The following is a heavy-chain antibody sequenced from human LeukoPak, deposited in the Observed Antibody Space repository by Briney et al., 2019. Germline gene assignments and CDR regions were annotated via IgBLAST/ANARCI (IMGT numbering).Heavy chain of an antibody. Sequence: GGSLRLSCAASGFTFSTYAMSWVRQALGKGLEWVSGISSSGGSTYYADSVKGRVTIYRDNSKNTLYLQMNSMRAEDTAVYYCAKSWNDGGLDYFDYWGQGTLVTVSS. CDR2: ISSSGGST. J-gene: IGHJ4*02. CDR1: GFTFSTYA. V-gene: IGHV3-23*01. D-gene: IGHD1-1*01. CDR3: AKSWNDGGLDYFDY.